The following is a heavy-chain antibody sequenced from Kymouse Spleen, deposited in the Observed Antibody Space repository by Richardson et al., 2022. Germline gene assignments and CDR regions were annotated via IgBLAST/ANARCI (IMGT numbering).Heavy chain of an antibody. V-gene: IGHV3-21*03. Sequence: EVQLVESGGGLVKPGGSLRLSCAASGFTFSSYSMNWVRQAPGKGLEWVSSISSSSSYIYYADSVKGRFTISRDNAKNSLYLQMNSLRAEDTAVYYCARDSSSWWGWFDPWGQGTLVTVSS. CDR2: ISSSSSYI. D-gene: IGHD6-13*01. CDR1: GFTFSSYS. CDR3: ARDSSSWWGWFDP. J-gene: IGHJ5*02.